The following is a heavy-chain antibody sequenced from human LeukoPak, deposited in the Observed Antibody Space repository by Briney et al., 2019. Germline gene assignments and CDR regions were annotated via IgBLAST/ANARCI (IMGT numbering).Heavy chain of an antibody. V-gene: IGHV1-18*01. D-gene: IGHD3-3*01. Sequence: GASVKVSCKASGYTFASYGISWVRQAPGQGLEWMGWISAYNGNTNYAQKLQGRVTMTTDTSTSTAYMELRSLRSDDTAVYYCARGVTIFGVVGLNFDYWGQGTLVTVSS. CDR2: ISAYNGNT. CDR3: ARGVTIFGVVGLNFDY. J-gene: IGHJ4*02. CDR1: GYTFASYG.